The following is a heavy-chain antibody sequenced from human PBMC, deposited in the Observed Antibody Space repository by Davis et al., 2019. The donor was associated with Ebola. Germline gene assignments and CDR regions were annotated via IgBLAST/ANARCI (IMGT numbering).Heavy chain of an antibody. J-gene: IGHJ3*02. CDR2: IYHSGST. V-gene: IGHV4-4*02. Sequence: MPSETLSLTCAVSGGSISSSNWWSWVRQPPGKRLEWIGEIYHSGSTNYNPSLKSRVTISVDKSKNQFSLKLSSVPAADTAVYYCARRVSYDSGGYAFDIWGQGTMVTVSS. CDR3: ARRVSYDSGGYAFDI. D-gene: IGHD3-22*01. CDR1: GGSISSSNW.